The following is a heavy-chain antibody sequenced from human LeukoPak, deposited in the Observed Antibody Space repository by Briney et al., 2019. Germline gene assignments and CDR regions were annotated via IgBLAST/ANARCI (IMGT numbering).Heavy chain of an antibody. CDR1: GYTFTSYG. CDR3: ARDLRAGLRPYYFDY. D-gene: IGHD4-17*01. CDR2: ISAYNGNT. V-gene: IGHV1-18*01. Sequence: GASVKVSCKASGYTFTSYGISWVRQAPGQGLEWMGWISAYNGNTNYAQKLQGRVTMTTDTSTSTAYMELRSLRSDDTAVYYCARDLRAGLRPYYFDYWGQGTLVTVSS. J-gene: IGHJ4*02.